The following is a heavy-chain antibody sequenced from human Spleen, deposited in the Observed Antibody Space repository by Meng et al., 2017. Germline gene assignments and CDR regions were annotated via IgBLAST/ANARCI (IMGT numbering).Heavy chain of an antibody. CDR3: AKGGGGGGWVF. V-gene: IGHV3-23*01. CDR2: ISGSGGST. D-gene: IGHD6-19*01. CDR1: GFTFSSYA. Sequence: GESLKISCAASGFTFSSYAMSWVRQAPGKGLEWVSAISGSGGSTYYADSVKGRFTISRDNSKNTLYLQMNSLRAEDTAVYYCAKGGGGGGWVFWGQGTLVTVSS. J-gene: IGHJ4*02.